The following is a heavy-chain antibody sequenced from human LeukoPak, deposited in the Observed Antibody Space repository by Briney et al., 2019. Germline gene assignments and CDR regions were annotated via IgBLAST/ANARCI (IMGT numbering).Heavy chain of an antibody. V-gene: IGHV4-38-2*02. Sequence: SETLSLTCTVSGYSISSGYYWGWIRQPPGKRLEWVGSIHSSGNTYYNPTLKSRVTISVDRSKTQFSLKLSSVTAADTAVYYCARGKIEGSGSSPGPTGNWFDPWGQGTLVTVSS. CDR2: IHSSGNT. J-gene: IGHJ5*02. CDR3: ARGKIEGSGSSPGPTGNWFDP. D-gene: IGHD3-10*01. CDR1: GYSISSGYY.